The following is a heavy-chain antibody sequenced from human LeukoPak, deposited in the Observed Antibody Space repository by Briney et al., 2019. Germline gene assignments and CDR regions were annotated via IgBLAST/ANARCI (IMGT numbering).Heavy chain of an antibody. D-gene: IGHD2-15*01. CDR1: GFTFSSYS. CDR2: ITWNGGST. J-gene: IGHJ6*03. V-gene: IGHV3-20*04. CDR3: ARGGGSIRHSYYYYVDV. Sequence: GGSLRLSCAAPGFTFSSYSMNWVRQAPGKGLEWVSGITWNGGSTDYAASVKGRFTISRDNAKNSLYLRMNSLRDEDTALYYCARGGGSIRHSYYYYVDVWGKGTSVTVSS.